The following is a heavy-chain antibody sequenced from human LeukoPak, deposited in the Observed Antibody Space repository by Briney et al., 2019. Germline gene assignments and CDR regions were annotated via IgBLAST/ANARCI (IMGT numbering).Heavy chain of an antibody. CDR1: GYTFTSYY. J-gene: IGHJ4*02. CDR2: INPSGGST. CDR3: ARAAYCGGDCYSKTFDY. D-gene: IGHD2-21*02. Sequence: WASVKVSCKASGYTFTSYYMHWVRQAPGQGLEWMGIINPSGGSTSYAQKFQGRVTMTRDTSTSTVYMELSSLRSKDTAVYYCARAAYCGGDCYSKTFDYWGQGTLVTVSS. V-gene: IGHV1-46*01.